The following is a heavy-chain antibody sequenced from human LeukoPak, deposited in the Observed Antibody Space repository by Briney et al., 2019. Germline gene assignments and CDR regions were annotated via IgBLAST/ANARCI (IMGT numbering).Heavy chain of an antibody. Sequence: GGSLRLSCAASGFTFSSYAMSWVRQAPGKGLEWVSAISGSGGSTYYADSVKGRFTISRDNSKNTLYLQMNSLRAEDTAVYYCAKDQRDIVVVPAAIYYYGMDVWGQGTTVTVSS. J-gene: IGHJ6*02. D-gene: IGHD2-2*01. V-gene: IGHV3-23*01. CDR1: GFTFSSYA. CDR3: AKDQRDIVVVPAAIYYYGMDV. CDR2: ISGSGGST.